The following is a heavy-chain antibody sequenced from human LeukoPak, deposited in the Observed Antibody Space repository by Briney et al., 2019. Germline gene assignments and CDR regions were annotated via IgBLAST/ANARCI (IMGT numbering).Heavy chain of an antibody. D-gene: IGHD5-18*01. J-gene: IGHJ4*02. Sequence: PGGSLRLSCAASGFTFSSYAVHWVRQAPGKGLEWVAVISYDGSNKYYADSVKGRFTISRDNSKNTLYLQMNSLRAEDTAVYYCARVKQLWLIQYYFDYWGQGTLVTVSS. CDR1: GFTFSSYA. V-gene: IGHV3-30*04. CDR2: ISYDGSNK. CDR3: ARVKQLWLIQYYFDY.